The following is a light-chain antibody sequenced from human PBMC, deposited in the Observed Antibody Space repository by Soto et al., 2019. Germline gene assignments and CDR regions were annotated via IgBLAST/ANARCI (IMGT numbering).Light chain of an antibody. Sequence: EIVLTQSPATLSLSPGERATLSCRASQSVSSYLAWYQQKPGQAPRLLIYGASNRATGIPDRFSGSGSGTDFTLTISRLEPEDFAVYYCQQYGSSLPFGQGTRLEI. J-gene: IGKJ5*01. CDR3: QQYGSSLP. V-gene: IGKV3-20*01. CDR2: GAS. CDR1: QSVSSY.